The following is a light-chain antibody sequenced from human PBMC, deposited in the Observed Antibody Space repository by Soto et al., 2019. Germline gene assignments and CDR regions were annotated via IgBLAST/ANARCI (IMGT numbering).Light chain of an antibody. CDR3: KQYGSSPRT. J-gene: IGKJ1*01. V-gene: IGKV3-20*01. Sequence: EIVMTQSPATLSVSPGERATLSCRASQSVSSNVAWYQQKPGQAPSLLIYGISKRATDIPDRFSGSGSGPAFTLTISTLEPEDFAVYYCKQYGSSPRTFGQGTKVHI. CDR2: GIS. CDR1: QSVSSN.